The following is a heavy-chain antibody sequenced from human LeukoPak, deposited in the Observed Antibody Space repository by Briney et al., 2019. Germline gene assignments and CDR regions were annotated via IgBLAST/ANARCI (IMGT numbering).Heavy chain of an antibody. CDR3: AKDPGYDFWTLSYMDV. CDR2: ISNDGSEK. J-gene: IGHJ6*03. Sequence: GGSLRLSCAASRFTFSSNAMHWVRQAPGKGLEWVAVISNDGSEKYYADSVKGRFAISRDNSKNTLYLQMNSLRPEDTAVYYCAKDPGYDFWTLSYMDVWGKGTTVTVSS. CDR1: RFTFSSNA. D-gene: IGHD3-3*01. V-gene: IGHV3-30*18.